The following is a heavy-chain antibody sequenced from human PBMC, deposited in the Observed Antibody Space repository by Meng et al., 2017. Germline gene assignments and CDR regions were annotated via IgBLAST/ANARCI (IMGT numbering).Heavy chain of an antibody. D-gene: IGHD4-11*01. CDR2: IYHTGTT. V-gene: IGHV4-38-2*02. CDR3: VRDLPTGYFDP. CDR1: GYSISSGSH. Sequence: GSLRLSCAVSGYSISSGSHWGWVRQSAGKAREWIASIYHTGTTYYNPSLKSRATISVDTSNNQFSLRLNSVTAADTAIYYCVRDLPTGYFDPWGQGALVTVSS. J-gene: IGHJ5*02.